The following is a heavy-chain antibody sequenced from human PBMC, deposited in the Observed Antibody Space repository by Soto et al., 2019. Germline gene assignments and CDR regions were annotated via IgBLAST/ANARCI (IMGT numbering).Heavy chain of an antibody. Sequence: QVQLVQSGAEVKKPGASVKVSCKASGYTFTHYGITWVRQAPGQGLEWMGWINSFSGDTNYPQKLQGRLTMTTDTATNTVYMELRNLRSDDTAVYYCARDLHSGGTYWYFDIWGRGTLVTVSS. J-gene: IGHJ2*01. CDR2: INSFSGDT. CDR3: ARDLHSGGTYWYFDI. V-gene: IGHV1-18*01. D-gene: IGHD2-15*01. CDR1: GYTFTHYG.